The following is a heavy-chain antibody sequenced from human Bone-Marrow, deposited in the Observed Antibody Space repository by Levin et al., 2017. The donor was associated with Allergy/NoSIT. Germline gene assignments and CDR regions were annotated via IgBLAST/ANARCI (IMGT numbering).Heavy chain of an antibody. CDR1: GYTFTSYY. CDR2: INPSGGST. V-gene: IGHV1-46*01. Sequence: ASVKVSCKASGYTFTSYYMHWVRQAPGQGLEWMGIINPSGGSTSYAQKFQGRVTMTRDTSTSTVYMELSSLRSEDTAVYYCAREDDTYDILTGDDAFDIWGQGTMVTVSS. D-gene: IGHD3-9*01. J-gene: IGHJ3*02. CDR3: AREDDTYDILTGDDAFDI.